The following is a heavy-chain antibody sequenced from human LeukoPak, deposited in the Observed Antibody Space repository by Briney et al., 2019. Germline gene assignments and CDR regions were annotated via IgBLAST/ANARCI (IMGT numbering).Heavy chain of an antibody. CDR1: GGSISSGGYY. D-gene: IGHD5-18*01. J-gene: IGHJ3*02. CDR2: IYYSGST. CDR3: ARDGTLPTSTAMVASDI. Sequence: SQTLSLTCTVSGGSISSGGYYWSWIRQHPGKGLEWIGYIYYSGSTYYNPSLKSRVTISVDTSKNQFSLKLSSVTAADTAVYYCARDGTLPTSTAMVASDIWGQGTMVTVSS. V-gene: IGHV4-31*03.